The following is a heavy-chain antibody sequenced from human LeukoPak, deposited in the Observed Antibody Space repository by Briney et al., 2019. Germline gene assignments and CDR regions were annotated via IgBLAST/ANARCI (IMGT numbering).Heavy chain of an antibody. CDR3: ARDPRHERESYYDFWSANIGTRYYYYYMDV. CDR2: IYHSGST. D-gene: IGHD3-3*01. V-gene: IGHV4-38-2*02. CDR1: GYSISSGYY. Sequence: SETLSLTCTVSGYSISSGYYWGWIRQPPGKGLEWIGSIYHSGSTYYNPSLKSRVTISVDTSKNQFSLKLSSVTAADTAVYYCARDPRHERESYYDFWSANIGTRYYYYYMDVWGKGTTVTVSS. J-gene: IGHJ6*03.